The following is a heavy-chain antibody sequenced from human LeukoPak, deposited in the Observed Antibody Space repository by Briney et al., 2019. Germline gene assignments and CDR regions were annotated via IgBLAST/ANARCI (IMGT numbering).Heavy chain of an antibody. D-gene: IGHD5-18*01. CDR3: ARDHLKADTAMVRFAFDY. V-gene: IGHV3-30*04. Sequence: GGSLRLSCAASGFTFSSYAMHWVRQAPGKGLEWVAVISYDGSNKCYADSVKGRFTISRDNSKNTLYLQMNSLRAEDTAVYYCARDHLKADTAMVRFAFDYWGQGTLVTVSP. CDR2: ISYDGSNK. CDR1: GFTFSSYA. J-gene: IGHJ4*02.